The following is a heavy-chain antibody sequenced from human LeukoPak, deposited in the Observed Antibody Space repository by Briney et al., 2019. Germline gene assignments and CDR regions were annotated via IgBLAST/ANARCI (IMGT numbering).Heavy chain of an antibody. CDR3: ARGRRDLGVVMFDY. J-gene: IGHJ4*02. CDR1: GYTFTIYD. Sequence: GASVKVSCKASGYTFTIYDINWVRQATGQGLEWMGWMNPNSGNTGYAQKFQGRVTITRNTSISTAYMELSSLRSEDTAVYYCARGRRDLGVVMFDYWGQGTLVTVSS. CDR2: MNPNSGNT. V-gene: IGHV1-8*03. D-gene: IGHD3-22*01.